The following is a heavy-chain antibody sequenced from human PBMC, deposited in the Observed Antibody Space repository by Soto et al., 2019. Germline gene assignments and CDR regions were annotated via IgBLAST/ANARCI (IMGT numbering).Heavy chain of an antibody. CDR1: GFDFSAYS. J-gene: IGHJ3*02. CDR2: ISPSATYI. Sequence: EVQLVESGGGLVKPGGSLRLSCVASGFDFSAYSMNWVRQAPGKGLEWVSSISPSATYIYYADSGKGRFTFSRDNAKTSMYLQMNSMRAEDTAVYYCARVEWELLGRSFDIWGQGTMVSVSS. V-gene: IGHV3-21*01. D-gene: IGHD1-26*01. CDR3: ARVEWELLGRSFDI.